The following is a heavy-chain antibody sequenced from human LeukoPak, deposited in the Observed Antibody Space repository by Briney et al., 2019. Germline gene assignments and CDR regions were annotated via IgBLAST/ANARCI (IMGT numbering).Heavy chain of an antibody. Sequence: GGSLRLSCAASGFTFSSYSMNWVRQAPGKGLEWVSSISSSSSYIYYADSVKGRFTISRDNAKNSLCLQMNSLRAEDTAVYYCAILLRSVAFDIWGQGTMVTVSS. V-gene: IGHV3-21*01. CDR1: GFTFSSYS. J-gene: IGHJ3*02. CDR2: ISSSSSYI. D-gene: IGHD3-3*01. CDR3: AILLRSVAFDI.